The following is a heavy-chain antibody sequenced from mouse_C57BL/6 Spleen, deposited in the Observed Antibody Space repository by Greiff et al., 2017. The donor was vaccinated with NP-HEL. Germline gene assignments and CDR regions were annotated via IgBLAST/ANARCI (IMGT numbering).Heavy chain of an antibody. CDR3: AREWLLSWFAY. D-gene: IGHD2-3*01. J-gene: IGHJ3*01. V-gene: IGHV1-64*01. CDR1: GYTFTSYW. Sequence: QVQLQQSGAELVKPGASVKLSCKASGYTFTSYWMHWVKQRPGQGLEWIGMIHPNSGSTNYNEKFKSKATLTVDKSSSTAYMQLSSLTSEDSAVYYCAREWLLSWFAYWGQGTLVTVSA. CDR2: IHPNSGST.